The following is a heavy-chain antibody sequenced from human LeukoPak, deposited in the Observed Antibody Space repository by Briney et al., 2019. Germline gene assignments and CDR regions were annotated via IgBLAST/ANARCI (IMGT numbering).Heavy chain of an antibody. CDR2: IYYSGST. CDR1: GVSISSYY. Sequence: SETLSLTCTVSGVSISSYYWSWIRQPPGKGLEWIGYIYYSGSTNYNPSLKSRVTISVDTSKNQFSLNLSSVTAADTAVYYCARSYSYYYYYGMDVWGQGTTVTVSS. J-gene: IGHJ6*02. V-gene: IGHV4-59*08. D-gene: IGHD5-18*01. CDR3: ARSYSYYYYYGMDV.